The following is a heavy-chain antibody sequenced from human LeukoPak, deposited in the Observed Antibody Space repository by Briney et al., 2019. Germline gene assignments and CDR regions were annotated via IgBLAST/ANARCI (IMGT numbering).Heavy chain of an antibody. CDR1: GGSIRSSDDY. V-gene: IGHV4-39*07. CDR3: TRAASSGPLFTFHMDV. D-gene: IGHD3-22*01. CDR2: IYYTGSS. Sequence: SETLSLTCNVSGGSIRSSDDYWGFVRQTPGKGLEWMGSIYYTGSSHYNPSLKSRATISVDTSKNQFSLKLTSVTAADTAVYYCTRAASSGPLFTFHMDVWGKGTTVTVSS. J-gene: IGHJ6*03.